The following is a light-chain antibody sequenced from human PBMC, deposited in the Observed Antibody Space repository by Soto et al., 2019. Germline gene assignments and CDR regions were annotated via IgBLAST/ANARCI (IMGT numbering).Light chain of an antibody. V-gene: IGKV3-20*01. Sequence: IVLTQSPGTHSLSPGLRATLSCRPSQSINSFYLAWLQQKLGQAPRLLIYGASTRGTGLSDRFSGSRSGADFLPTISRLEPEDFAVYYYQQNGNSPPWTFGQGTKVDIK. CDR2: GAS. CDR3: QQNGNSPPWT. J-gene: IGKJ1*01. CDR1: QSINSFY.